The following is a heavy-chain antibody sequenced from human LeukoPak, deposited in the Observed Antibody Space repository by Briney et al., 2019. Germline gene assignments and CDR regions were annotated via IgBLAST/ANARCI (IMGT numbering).Heavy chain of an antibody. CDR1: GGSISSGSYY. CDR3: ARGYYDFWSGYSNTNWFDP. D-gene: IGHD3-3*01. Sequence: SETLSLTCTVSGGSISSGSYYWSWIRQPAGKRLEWIGRIYTSGSTNYNPSLKSRVTISVDTSKNQFSLKLSSVTAADTAVYYCARGYYDFWSGYSNTNWFDPWGQGTLVTVSS. CDR2: IYTSGST. V-gene: IGHV4-61*02. J-gene: IGHJ5*02.